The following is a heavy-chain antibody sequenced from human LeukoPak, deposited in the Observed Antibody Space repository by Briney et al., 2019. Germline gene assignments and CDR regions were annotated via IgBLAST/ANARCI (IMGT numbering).Heavy chain of an antibody. Sequence: SQTLSLTCTVSGGSISSGDYYWSWIRQPPGKGLEWIGYIYYSGSTYYNPSLKSRVTISVDTSKNQFSLKLSSVTAADTAVYYYARVSGQQLYFYWGQGTLVTVSS. J-gene: IGHJ4*02. CDR2: IYYSGST. V-gene: IGHV4-30-4*08. D-gene: IGHD6-13*01. CDR1: GGSISSGDYY. CDR3: ARVSGQQLYFY.